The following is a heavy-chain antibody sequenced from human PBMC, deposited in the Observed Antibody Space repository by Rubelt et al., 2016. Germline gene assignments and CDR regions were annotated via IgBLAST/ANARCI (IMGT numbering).Heavy chain of an antibody. J-gene: IGHJ4*01. V-gene: IGHV3-48*02. CDR1: GFTLGGHA. CDR2: ISSSSGNI. D-gene: IGHD1-26*01. CDR3: ARDRSLGATKVYHLDY. Sequence: QPGGSLSLSCEASGFTLGGHAMNWVRQVPGKGLEWISYISSSSGNIWYADSVKGRFTVSRDNAKNSLYLQMNSLRDEDTAVYYCARDRSLGATKVYHLDYWGRGILVTVSP.